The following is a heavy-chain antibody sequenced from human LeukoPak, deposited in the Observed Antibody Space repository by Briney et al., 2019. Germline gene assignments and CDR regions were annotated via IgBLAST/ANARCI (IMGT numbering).Heavy chain of an antibody. V-gene: IGHV3-33*01. D-gene: IGHD4-17*01. CDR1: GFTFSSYG. CDR2: IWYDGSNK. J-gene: IGHJ4*02. Sequence: PGRSLRLSCAASGFTFSSYGMHWVRQAPGKGLEWVAVIWYDGSNKYYADSVKGRFSISRDNSKNTLYLQMNRLRAEDTAVYYCARGLAVTSGFDYWGQGTLVTVSS. CDR3: ARGLAVTSGFDY.